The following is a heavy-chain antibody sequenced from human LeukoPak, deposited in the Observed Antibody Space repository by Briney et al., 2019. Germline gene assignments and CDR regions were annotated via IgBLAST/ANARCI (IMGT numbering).Heavy chain of an antibody. CDR2: IYYSGST. Sequence: SETLSLTCTVSGGSISSSSYYWGWIRQPPGKGLEWIGSIYYSGSTYYNPSLKSRVTISVDTSKNQFSLKLSSVTAADTAVYYCAREWNYYAFEIWGQGTMVSVSS. V-gene: IGHV4-39*07. J-gene: IGHJ3*02. CDR1: GGSISSSSYY. D-gene: IGHD1-7*01. CDR3: AREWNYYAFEI.